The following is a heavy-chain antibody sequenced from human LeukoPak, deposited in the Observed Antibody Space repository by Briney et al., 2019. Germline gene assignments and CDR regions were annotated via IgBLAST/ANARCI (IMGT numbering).Heavy chain of an antibody. J-gene: IGHJ4*02. CDR2: ISPDGRST. D-gene: IGHD1-26*01. V-gene: IGHV3-74*01. CDR1: GFTYGNYL. CDR3: VRGASGGHYVIDY. Sequence: GGSLRLSCAASGFTYGNYLMHWVRQAPGKGLVWVSRISPDGRSTNYADFVKGRFTVSRDNAMNTVYLQMNSLRTEDTAVYYCVRGASGGHYVIDYWGQGTLVTVSS.